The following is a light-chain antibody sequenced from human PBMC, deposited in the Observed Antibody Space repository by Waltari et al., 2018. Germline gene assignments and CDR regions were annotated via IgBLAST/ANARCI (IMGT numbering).Light chain of an antibody. J-gene: IGLJ1*01. CDR2: DVN. V-gene: IGLV2-14*03. CDR1: SSDIGGYNY. CDR3: CSYTTSSTLDV. Sequence: QSALTQPASVSGSPGQSITISCTGPSSDIGGYNYVSWFQQHPGKAPKLIIYDVNGRPSGVSNRFSGSKSGKTASLTISGLLPEDEADYYCCSYTTSSTLDVCGTGTKVTVL.